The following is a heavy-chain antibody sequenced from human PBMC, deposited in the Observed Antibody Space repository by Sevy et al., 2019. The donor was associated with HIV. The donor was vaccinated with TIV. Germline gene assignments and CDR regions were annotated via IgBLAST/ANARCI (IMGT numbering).Heavy chain of an antibody. CDR3: ARGIVVVPWGHAFDI. CDR1: GYTFTSYD. CDR2: MNPNSGNT. V-gene: IGHV1-8*01. J-gene: IGHJ3*02. D-gene: IGHD2-2*01. Sequence: ASVKVSCKASGYTFTSYDINWVRQATGQGLEWMGWMNPNSGNTGYAQKFQGRVTMTRNTSISTAYMELSSLRSEDMAVYYCARGIVVVPWGHAFDIWGQGTMVTVSS.